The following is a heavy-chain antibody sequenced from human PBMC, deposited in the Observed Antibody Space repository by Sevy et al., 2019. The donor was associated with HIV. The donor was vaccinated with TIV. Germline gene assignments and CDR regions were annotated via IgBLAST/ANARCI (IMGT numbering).Heavy chain of an antibody. Sequence: GGSLRLSCAASGFTFSTYSMNWVRQAPGKGLEWVSSISSTSSYIDYAYLVKGRFTISRDNAKNSLYLQMNNLRAEDTAVYYCARDYNSGWRKFNLFDPWGQGTLVTVSS. CDR1: GFTFSTYS. D-gene: IGHD6-19*01. V-gene: IGHV3-21*01. J-gene: IGHJ5*02. CDR3: ARDYNSGWRKFNLFDP. CDR2: ISSTSSYI.